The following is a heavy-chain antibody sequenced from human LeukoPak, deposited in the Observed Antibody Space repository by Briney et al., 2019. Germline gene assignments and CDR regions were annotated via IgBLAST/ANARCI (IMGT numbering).Heavy chain of an antibody. CDR2: INHSGST. V-gene: IGHV4-34*01. D-gene: IGHD5/OR15-5a*01. CDR1: GGSFSGYY. J-gene: IGHJ6*03. CDR3: ARGRDSIASRYYYYYMDV. Sequence: SETLSLTCAVYGGSFSGYYWSWIRQPPGKGLEWIGGINHSGSTNYNPSLKSRVTISVDTSKNQFSLRLSSVTAADTAVYYCARGRDSIASRYYYYYMDVWGKGTTVTVSS.